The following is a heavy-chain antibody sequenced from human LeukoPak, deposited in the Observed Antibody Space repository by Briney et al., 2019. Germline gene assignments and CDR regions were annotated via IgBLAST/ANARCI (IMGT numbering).Heavy chain of an antibody. CDR2: IYTSGNT. V-gene: IGHV4-4*07. CDR1: GGSISSYY. Sequence: SETLSLTCTVSGGSISSYYWSWIRQPAGKGLEWIGRIYTSGNTNYNPSLKSRVTISVDKSKNQFSLKLSSVTAADPAVYYCARVLVGANYYYYYMDVWGKGTTVTVSS. J-gene: IGHJ6*03. D-gene: IGHD1-26*01. CDR3: ARVLVGANYYYYYMDV.